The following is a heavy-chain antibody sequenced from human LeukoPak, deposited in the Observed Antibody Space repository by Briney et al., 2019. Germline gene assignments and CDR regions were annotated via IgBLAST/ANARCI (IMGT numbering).Heavy chain of an antibody. CDR3: PSDGYSGYDLNY. Sequence: PSETLSLTCTVSGFSISSSSYYWGWIRQPPGKGLEWIGSIYYSGSTYYNPSLKSRVTISVDTSKNQFSLKLSSVTAADTAVYYCPSDGYSGYDLNYWGQGTLVTVSS. CDR1: GFSISSSSYY. J-gene: IGHJ4*02. CDR2: IYYSGST. V-gene: IGHV4-39*01. D-gene: IGHD5-12*01.